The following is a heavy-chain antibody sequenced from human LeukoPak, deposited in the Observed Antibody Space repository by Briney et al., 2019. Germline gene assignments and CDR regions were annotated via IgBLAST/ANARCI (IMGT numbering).Heavy chain of an antibody. D-gene: IGHD6-19*01. Sequence: PSETLSLTCTVSGGSISSGDYYWSWIRQPPGKGLEWIGYIYYSGSTYYNPSLKSRVTISVDTSKNQFSLKLSSVTAADTAVYYCARCRGSGWLDAFDIWGQGTMVTVSS. V-gene: IGHV4-30-4*02. CDR1: GGSISSGDYY. CDR3: ARCRGSGWLDAFDI. J-gene: IGHJ3*02. CDR2: IYYSGST.